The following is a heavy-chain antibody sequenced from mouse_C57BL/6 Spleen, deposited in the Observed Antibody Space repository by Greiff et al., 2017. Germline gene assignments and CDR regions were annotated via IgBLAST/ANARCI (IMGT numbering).Heavy chain of an antibody. D-gene: IGHD2-4*01. Sequence: EVKLMESGEGLVKPGGSLKLSCAASGFTFSSYAMSWVRQTPEKRLEWVAYISSGGDYIYYADTLKGRFTISRDNARNTRYLQMSSLKSEATAMYYCTGDGDYDCEGYFDYWGQGTTLTVSS. CDR2: ISSGGDYI. V-gene: IGHV5-9-1*02. J-gene: IGHJ2*01. CDR3: TGDGDYDCEGYFDY. CDR1: GFTFSSYA.